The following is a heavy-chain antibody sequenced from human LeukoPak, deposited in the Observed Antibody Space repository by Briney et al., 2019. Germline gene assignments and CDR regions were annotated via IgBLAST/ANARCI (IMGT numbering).Heavy chain of an antibody. J-gene: IGHJ2*01. Sequence: SETLSLTCTVSGGSISSYYWSWIQQPPGKGLEWIGYIYYSGSTNYNPSLKSRVTISVDTSKNQFSLKLSSVTAADTAVYYCASHTGTYYDILTGYYPTWYFDLWGRGTLVTVSS. V-gene: IGHV4-59*08. CDR3: ASHTGTYYDILTGYYPTWYFDL. CDR1: GGSISSYY. D-gene: IGHD3-9*01. CDR2: IYYSGST.